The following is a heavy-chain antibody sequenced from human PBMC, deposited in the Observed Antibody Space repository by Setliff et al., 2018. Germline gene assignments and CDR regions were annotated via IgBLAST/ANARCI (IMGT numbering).Heavy chain of an antibody. CDR2: IYPGDSDT. CDR3: ARYDSSGYHYYYGMDV. Sequence: GESLKISCKGSGYSFTSYWIGWVRQMPGKGLEWMGIIYPGDSDTRYSPSFQGQVTISADKSISTAYLQWSSLKASDTAMYYCARYDSSGYHYYYGMDVWGQGATVTVSS. V-gene: IGHV5-51*01. D-gene: IGHD3-22*01. CDR1: GYSFTSYW. J-gene: IGHJ6*02.